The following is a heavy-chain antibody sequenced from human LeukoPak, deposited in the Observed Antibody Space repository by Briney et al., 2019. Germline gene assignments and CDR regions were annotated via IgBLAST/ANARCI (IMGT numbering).Heavy chain of an antibody. D-gene: IGHD3-22*01. V-gene: IGHV4-59*01. Sequence: SETLSLTCTVAGGSISSYYWSWIRQPPGKGLEWIGYIYYSGSTNYNPSLQSRVTISVDTSKNQFSLKLSSVTAADTAVYYCARGSDSSGYSSYYYYYYMDVWGKGTTVTVSS. CDR2: IYYSGST. J-gene: IGHJ6*03. CDR1: GGSISSYY. CDR3: ARGSDSSGYSSYYYYYYMDV.